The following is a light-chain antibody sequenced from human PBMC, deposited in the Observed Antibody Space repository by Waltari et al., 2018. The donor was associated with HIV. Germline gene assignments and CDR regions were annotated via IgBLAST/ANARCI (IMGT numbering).Light chain of an antibody. J-gene: IGKJ2*01. CDR3: QQCYGTPFT. CDR2: WAS. Sequence: DIVITHSPVSLTVALGEGATSRVTTSPNVLTSSTNKYCLSWFQQKAGPPPSLLIYWASTRESGVPDRFSGGGSGTNFTLTINSLQAEDGAIYYCQQCYGTPFTFGQGTKLEFK. V-gene: IGKV4-1*01. CDR1: PNVLTSSTNKYC.